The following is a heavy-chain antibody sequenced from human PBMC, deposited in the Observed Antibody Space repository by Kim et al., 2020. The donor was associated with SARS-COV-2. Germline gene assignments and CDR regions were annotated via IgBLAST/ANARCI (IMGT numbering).Heavy chain of an antibody. D-gene: IGHD4-17*01. CDR3: ARGGGWYGDYLLLFFDY. CDR2: INPNSGGT. CDR1: GYTFTGYY. J-gene: IGHJ4*02. Sequence: ASVKVSCKASGYTFTGYYMHWVRQAPGQGLEWMGRINPNSGGTNYAQKFQGRVTMTRDTSISTAYMELSRLRSDDTAVYYCARGGGWYGDYLLLFFDYWGQGTLVTVSS. V-gene: IGHV1-2*06.